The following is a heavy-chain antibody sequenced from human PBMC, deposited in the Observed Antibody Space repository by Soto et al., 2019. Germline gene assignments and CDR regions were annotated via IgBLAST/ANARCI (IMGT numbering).Heavy chain of an antibody. D-gene: IGHD6-6*01. J-gene: IGHJ4*02. CDR1: GFTFRDHG. V-gene: IGHV3-30*18. CDR2: ISYDGHIK. CDR3: AKQRFPYYSNSLLGHFEN. Sequence: PGGSLRLSCAGSGFTFRDHGMHWVRQAPGKGLEWVALISYDGHIKYYTDSVKGRFTISRDNSKNTMYLQMDSLGAEDTAVYYCAKQRFPYYSNSLLGHFENWGQGTLVTVSS.